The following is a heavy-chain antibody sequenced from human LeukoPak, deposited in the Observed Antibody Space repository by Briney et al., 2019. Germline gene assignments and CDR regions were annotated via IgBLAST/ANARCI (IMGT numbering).Heavy chain of an antibody. CDR3: VRYAPVDH. Sequence: GGSLRLSCAASGFTFSDFCMSWFRQVPGKGLEAVAYISRGSGSTRYYTDSARGRFTISRDNGENAVYLQMNSLRTDDTAVYYCVRYAPVDHWGRGALVTVSS. V-gene: IGHV3-11*01. CDR2: ISRGSGSTR. J-gene: IGHJ4*02. CDR1: GFTFSDFC. D-gene: IGHD2-2*01.